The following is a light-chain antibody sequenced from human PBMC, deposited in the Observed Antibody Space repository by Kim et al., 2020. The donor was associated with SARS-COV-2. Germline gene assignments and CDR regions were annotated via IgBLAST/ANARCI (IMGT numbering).Light chain of an antibody. CDR1: QSISDF. CDR3: QQYRSYPWT. CDR2: RAS. J-gene: IGKJ1*01. Sequence: SASVGDRVTITCRASQSISDFLAWYQQKPGKAPKLLIYRASNLKSGVPSRFSGSGSGTEFTLTTSSLQPDDFATYYCQQYRSYPWTFGQGTKVDI. V-gene: IGKV1-5*03.